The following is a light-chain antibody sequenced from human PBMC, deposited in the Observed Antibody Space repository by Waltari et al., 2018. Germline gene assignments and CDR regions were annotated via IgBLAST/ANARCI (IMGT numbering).Light chain of an antibody. CDR2: KAS. Sequence: DIQMTQSPSTLSASVGHRVTITCRASQIISSWLAWYQQKPGKAPKLLIYKASSLESGVPSRFSGSGSGTEFTLTISSLQPDDFATYYCQQYNSYPWTFGQGTKVEIK. J-gene: IGKJ1*01. V-gene: IGKV1-5*03. CDR3: QQYNSYPWT. CDR1: QIISSW.